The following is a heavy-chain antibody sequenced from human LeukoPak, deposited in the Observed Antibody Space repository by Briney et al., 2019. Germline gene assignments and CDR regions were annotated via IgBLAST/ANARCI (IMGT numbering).Heavy chain of an antibody. D-gene: IGHD3-16*01. CDR3: ASLNYGQVWGSPHYYFDY. Sequence: GGSLRLSCAASGFTVSSSYMSWVRQAPGKGLEWVANIKQDGSDKYYLDSMKGRLTISRDNAKNALYLKVNSLRVEDTAVYYCASLNYGQVWGSPHYYFDYWGQGILVTVSS. V-gene: IGHV3-7*01. CDR2: IKQDGSDK. J-gene: IGHJ4*02. CDR1: GFTVSSSY.